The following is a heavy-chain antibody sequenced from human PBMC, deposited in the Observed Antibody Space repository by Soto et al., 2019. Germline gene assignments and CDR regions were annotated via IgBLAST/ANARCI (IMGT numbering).Heavy chain of an antibody. V-gene: IGHV4-34*01. D-gene: IGHD4-17*01. J-gene: IGHJ4*02. Sequence: QVQLQQWGAGLLKPSETLSLTCTVYGGSFSGYYWSWIRQPPGKGLEWIGEIYHSRSTNYSPSLKSRVTISVDTSKNKFSLKLSSVTAADTAVYYCARGRGDFGDYGPFDDWGRGTLVTVSS. CDR2: IYHSRST. CDR3: ARGRGDFGDYGPFDD. CDR1: GGSFSGYY.